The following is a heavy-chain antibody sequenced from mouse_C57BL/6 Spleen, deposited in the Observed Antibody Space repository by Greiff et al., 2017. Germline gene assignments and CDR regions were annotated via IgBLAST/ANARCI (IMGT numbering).Heavy chain of an antibody. D-gene: IGHD1-1*01. V-gene: IGHV1-55*01. CDR2: IYPGSGST. CDR1: GYTFTSYW. J-gene: IGHJ2*01. CDR3: ARGGRGYFAY. Sequence: QLQLQQSGAELVKPGASVKMSCNASGYTFTSYWITWVKQRPGQGLEWIGDIYPGSGSTNYNEKFKSKATLTVDTSSSTAYMQLSSLTSEDSAVYYCARGGRGYFAYWGQGTTLTVAS.